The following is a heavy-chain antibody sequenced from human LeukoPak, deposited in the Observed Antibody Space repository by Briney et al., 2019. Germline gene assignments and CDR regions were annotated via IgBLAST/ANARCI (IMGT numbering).Heavy chain of an antibody. V-gene: IGHV4-31*03. CDR1: GGSISSGGYY. CDR3: ARGYSSGLFDY. Sequence: SETLSLTCTVSGGSISSGGYYWSWIRQHPGKGLEWIGYIYYSGSTYYNPSLKSRVTISVDTSKNQFSLKLSSVTAADTAVYYCARGYSSGLFDYWGQGTLVTVSS. CDR2: IYYSGST. J-gene: IGHJ4*02. D-gene: IGHD6-19*01.